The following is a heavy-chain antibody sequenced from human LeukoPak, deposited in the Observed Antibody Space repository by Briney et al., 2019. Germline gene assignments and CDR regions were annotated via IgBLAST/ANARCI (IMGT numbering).Heavy chain of an antibody. J-gene: IGHJ4*02. CDR3: ARDLPYCSSTSCYSGIDY. V-gene: IGHV3-30*04. CDR2: ISYDGSNK. Sequence: GGSLRLSCAASGFTFSSYAMHWVRQAPGKGLEWVAVISYDGSNKYYADSVKGRFTISRDNSKNTLYLQMNSLRAEDTAAYYCARDLPYCSSTSCYSGIDYWGQGTLVTVSS. CDR1: GFTFSSYA. D-gene: IGHD2-2*01.